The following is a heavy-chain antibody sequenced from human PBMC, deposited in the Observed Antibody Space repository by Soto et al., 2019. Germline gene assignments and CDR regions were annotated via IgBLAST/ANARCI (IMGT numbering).Heavy chain of an antibody. CDR2: IYYSGST. CDR3: ARLRGEYCSGGSCYGLLSPGMDV. V-gene: IGHV4-39*01. Sequence: ASETLSLTCTVSGGSISSSSYYWGWIRQPPGKGLEWIGSIYYSGSTYYNPSLKSRVTISVDTSKNQFSLKLSSVTAADTAVYYCARLRGEYCSGGSCYGLLSPGMDVWGQGTTVTVSS. D-gene: IGHD2-15*01. J-gene: IGHJ6*02. CDR1: GGSISSSSYY.